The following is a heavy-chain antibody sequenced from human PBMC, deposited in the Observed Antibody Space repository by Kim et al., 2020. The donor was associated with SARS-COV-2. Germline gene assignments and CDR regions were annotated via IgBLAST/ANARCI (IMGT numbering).Heavy chain of an antibody. D-gene: IGHD1-1*01. Sequence: RYAPKFQGRGTMTRDTSRSTVYLEMSSLRSDDTAVYYCARGAVQHYLDYWGQGSLVTVSS. V-gene: IGHV1-46*01. CDR3: ARGAVQHYLDY. J-gene: IGHJ4*02.